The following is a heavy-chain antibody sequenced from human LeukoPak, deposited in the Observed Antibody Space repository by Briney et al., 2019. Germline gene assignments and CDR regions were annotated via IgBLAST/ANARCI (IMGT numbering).Heavy chain of an antibody. D-gene: IGHD3-22*01. J-gene: IGHJ4*02. Sequence: ASVKVSCKASGYTFTGYYKHWVRQAPGQGLEWMGRINPNSGGTNYAQKFQGRVTMTRDTSISTAYMELSRLRSDDTAVYYCARGYYDSSGYYYWGQGTLVTVSS. CDR3: ARGYYDSSGYYY. CDR1: GYTFTGYY. V-gene: IGHV1-2*06. CDR2: INPNSGGT.